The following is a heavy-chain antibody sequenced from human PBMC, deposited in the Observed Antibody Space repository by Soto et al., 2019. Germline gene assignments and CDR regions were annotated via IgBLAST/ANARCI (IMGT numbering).Heavy chain of an antibody. CDR2: ISSSSSYT. V-gene: IGHV3-11*05. CDR3: AKEAGYSSGWSPFDY. D-gene: IGHD6-19*01. Sequence: GGSLRLSCAASGFTFSDYYMIWIRQAPGKGLEWVSYISSSSSYTNYADSVKGRFTISRDNAKNTLYLQMNSLRAEDAAVYYCAKEAGYSSGWSPFDYWVQGTLVTVSS. CDR1: GFTFSDYY. J-gene: IGHJ4*02.